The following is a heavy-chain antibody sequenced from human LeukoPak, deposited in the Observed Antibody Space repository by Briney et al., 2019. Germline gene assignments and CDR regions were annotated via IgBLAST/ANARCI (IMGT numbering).Heavy chain of an antibody. V-gene: IGHV3-30*18. CDR2: ISYDGSNK. D-gene: IGHD4-17*01. CDR1: GFTFSSYG. J-gene: IGHJ4*02. Sequence: GGSLRLSCAASGFTFSSYGMHWVRQAPGKGLEWVALISYDGSNKYYADSVKGRFTISRDNSKNTLYLQMNSLRAEDTAVYNCAKEIWPTVTTPGHTHFDYWGQGTLVTVSS. CDR3: AKEIWPTVTTPGHTHFDY.